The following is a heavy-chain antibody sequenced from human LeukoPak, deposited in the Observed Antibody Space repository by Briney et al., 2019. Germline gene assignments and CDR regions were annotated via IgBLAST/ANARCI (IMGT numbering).Heavy chain of an antibody. CDR1: GFTVSSNY. CDR2: ISSSGSTI. D-gene: IGHD5-24*01. V-gene: IGHV3-11*01. Sequence: GGSLRLSCAASGFTVSSNYMSWIRQAPGKGLEWVSYISSSGSTIYYADSVKGRFTISRDNAKNSLYLQMNSLRAEDTAVYYCARVGLQSASGFDYWGQGTLVTVSS. CDR3: ARVGLQSASGFDY. J-gene: IGHJ4*02.